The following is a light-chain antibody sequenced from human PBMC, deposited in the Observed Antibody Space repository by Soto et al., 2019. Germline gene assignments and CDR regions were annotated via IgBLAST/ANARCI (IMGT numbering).Light chain of an antibody. V-gene: IGKV3-15*01. Sequence: EIVMTQSPATLSVSPGERATLSCRASQSVSSNLAWYQQKPGQAPRLLIYGASTRATGSPARFSGSGSGTEFTLTISSLQSEDFAVYYCQQYNNSPALTFGGGTKVEIK. CDR3: QQYNNSPALT. J-gene: IGKJ4*01. CDR2: GAS. CDR1: QSVSSN.